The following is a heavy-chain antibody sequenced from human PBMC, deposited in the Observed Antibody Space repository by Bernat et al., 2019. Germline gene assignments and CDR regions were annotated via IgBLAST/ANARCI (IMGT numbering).Heavy chain of an antibody. CDR2: IYYSGST. CDR1: GGSISSGGYY. V-gene: IGHV4-31*03. J-gene: IGHJ4*02. D-gene: IGHD3-22*01. Sequence: QVQLQESGPGLVKPSQTLSLTCTVSGGSISSGGYYWSWIRQHPGKGLEWIGYIYYSGSTYYNPSLKSRVTISVDTSKNRFSLKLSSVTAADTAVYYCARWGYYYDSSGPFHRGGYFDYWGQGTLVTVSS. CDR3: ARWGYYYDSSGPFHRGGYFDY.